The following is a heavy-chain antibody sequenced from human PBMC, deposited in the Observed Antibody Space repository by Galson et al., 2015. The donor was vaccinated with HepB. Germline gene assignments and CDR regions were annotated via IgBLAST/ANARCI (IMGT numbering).Heavy chain of an antibody. D-gene: IGHD6-19*01. Sequence: SLRLSCAASGFTFSSYAMHWVRQAPGKGLDYVSAISSNGGSTHYADSVKGRVTMSRDNSKNTLYLQMSSLRAEDTAVYYCVRESWDRSGWYGYFQYWGQGTLVTVSS. CDR1: GFTFSSYA. CDR2: ISSNGGST. CDR3: VRESWDRSGWYGYFQY. V-gene: IGHV3-64D*06. J-gene: IGHJ1*01.